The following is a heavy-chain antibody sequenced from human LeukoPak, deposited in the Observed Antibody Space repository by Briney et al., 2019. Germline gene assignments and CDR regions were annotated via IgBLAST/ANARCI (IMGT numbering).Heavy chain of an antibody. CDR1: GFTFSSYA. CDR2: ISGSGGST. CDR3: AKAQYDFWSGPGPIDY. D-gene: IGHD3-3*01. Sequence: GGSLRLSCAASGFTFSSYAMSWVRQAPGKGLEWVSAISGSGGSTYYADSVKGRFTISRDNSKNTLYVQMNSLRAEDTAVYYCAKAQYDFWSGPGPIDYWGQGTLVTVSS. V-gene: IGHV3-23*01. J-gene: IGHJ4*02.